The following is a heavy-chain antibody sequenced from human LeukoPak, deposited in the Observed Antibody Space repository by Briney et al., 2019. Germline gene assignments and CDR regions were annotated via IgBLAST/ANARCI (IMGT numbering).Heavy chain of an antibody. J-gene: IGHJ4*02. Sequence: SETLSLTCTVSGGSISSYYWSWIRQPPGKGLEWIEYIYYSGSTNYNPSLKSRVTISVDTSKNQFSLKLSSVTAADTAVYYCARGRVGGPFDYWGQGTLVTVSS. CDR1: GGSISSYY. V-gene: IGHV4-59*01. D-gene: IGHD1-26*01. CDR3: ARGRVGGPFDY. CDR2: IYYSGST.